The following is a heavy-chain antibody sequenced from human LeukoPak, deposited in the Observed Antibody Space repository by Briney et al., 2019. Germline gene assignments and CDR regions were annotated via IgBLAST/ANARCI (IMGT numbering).Heavy chain of an antibody. J-gene: IGHJ6*03. CDR3: ARDPPPYYYDSSGYPWYYYMDV. Sequence: GRSLRLSCAASGFSFSSYGMHWVRQAPGKGLEWVAVISYDGSNKYYADSVKGRFTISRDNSKNTLYVQMNSLRAEDTAVYYCARDPPPYYYDSSGYPWYYYMDVWGKGTTVTVSS. CDR2: ISYDGSNK. D-gene: IGHD3-22*01. V-gene: IGHV3-30*03. CDR1: GFSFSSYG.